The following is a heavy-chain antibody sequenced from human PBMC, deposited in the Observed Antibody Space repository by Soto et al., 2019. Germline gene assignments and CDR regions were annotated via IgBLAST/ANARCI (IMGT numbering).Heavy chain of an antibody. Sequence: LTCAVSGGSISSGGYSWNWIRQPPGKGLEWIGYIYHSGYTLYNPSLKSRVTISVDKSKNQFSLRLSSVSAADTAVYYCARDSLTGNYFDPWGQGTLVTVSS. J-gene: IGHJ5*02. CDR1: GGSISSGGYS. D-gene: IGHD1-7*01. V-gene: IGHV4-30-2*01. CDR3: ARDSLTGNYFDP. CDR2: IYHSGYT.